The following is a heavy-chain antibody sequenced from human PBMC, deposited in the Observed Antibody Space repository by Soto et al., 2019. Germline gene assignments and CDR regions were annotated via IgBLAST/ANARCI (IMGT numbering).Heavy chain of an antibody. D-gene: IGHD3-22*01. CDR2: ISGSGGST. J-gene: IGHJ4*02. V-gene: IGHV3-23*01. CDR3: AKPTYYDSSGYSTDFDY. Sequence: AISGSGGSTYYADSVKGRFTISRDNSKNTLYLQMNSLRAEDTAVYYCAKPTYYDSSGYSTDFDYWGQGTLVTVSS.